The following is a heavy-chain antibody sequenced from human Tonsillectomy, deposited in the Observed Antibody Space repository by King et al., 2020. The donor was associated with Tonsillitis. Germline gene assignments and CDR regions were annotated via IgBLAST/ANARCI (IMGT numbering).Heavy chain of an antibody. CDR1: GVSISSYY. J-gene: IGHJ3*01. V-gene: IGHV4-59*08. CDR3: ARLPSPIPNAFDV. Sequence: QLQESGPGLVKPSETLSLTCTVSGVSISSYYWSWIRQPPGKGLEWIGYIYYRGSTNYNPSLLSRVTISVDTSKNQHSLGLRSVTAADTAVYYCARLPSPIPNAFDVWGRGTMVTVSS. CDR2: IYYRGST.